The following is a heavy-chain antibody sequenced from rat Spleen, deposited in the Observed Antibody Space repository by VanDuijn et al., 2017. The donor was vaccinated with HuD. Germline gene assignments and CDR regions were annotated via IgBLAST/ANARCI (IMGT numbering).Heavy chain of an antibody. J-gene: IGHJ2*01. V-gene: IGHV5-31*01. CDR1: GFTFNDYW. CDR2: ITNTGGNT. CDR3: TRGWTPFDY. Sequence: EVQLVESGGGLVQPGRSLKLSCAASGFTFNDYWMTWIRQAPGKGLEWVASITNTGGNTYYRDSVKGRFTISRDNAKSTLYLQMNSLRSEDTATYYCTRGWTPFDYWGQGVMVTVSS. D-gene: IGHD1-12*02.